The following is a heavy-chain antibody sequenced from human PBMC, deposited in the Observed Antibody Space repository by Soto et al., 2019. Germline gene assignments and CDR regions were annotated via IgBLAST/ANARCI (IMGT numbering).Heavy chain of an antibody. D-gene: IGHD6-6*01. CDR1: GFIFSNYA. CDR2: IAGSGGST. V-gene: IGHV3-23*01. CDR3: AKGGAVRGLYYFDY. J-gene: IGHJ4*02. Sequence: EVQLLESGGGLVQPGGSLRLSCAASGFIFSNYAMSWVRQAPGKGLEWVSAIAGSGGSTYYADAVKGRFTISGDNSNNALYLQVNSLRAEDTAVYYCAKGGAVRGLYYFDYWGQGTLVTVSS.